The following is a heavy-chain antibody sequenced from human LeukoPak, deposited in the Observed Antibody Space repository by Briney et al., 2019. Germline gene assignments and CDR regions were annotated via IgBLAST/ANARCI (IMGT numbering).Heavy chain of an antibody. D-gene: IGHD5-12*01. CDR2: INPSGDNT. V-gene: IGHV1-46*01. CDR3: AREGRGYSGYEFD. Sequence: ASVKVSCKASGYTFTNNFMHWVRQAPGQGLEWMGIINPSGDNTWYAQKFQGRVTMTRDTSISTAYMELSRLRSDDTAVYYCAREGRGYSGYEFDWGQGTLVTVSS. J-gene: IGHJ4*02. CDR1: GYTFTNNF.